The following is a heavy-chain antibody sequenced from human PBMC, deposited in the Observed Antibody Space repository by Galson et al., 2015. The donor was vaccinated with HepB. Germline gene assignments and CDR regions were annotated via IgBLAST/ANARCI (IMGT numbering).Heavy chain of an antibody. J-gene: IGHJ6*02. V-gene: IGHV1-24*01. Sequence: SVKVSCKVSGYTLTELSMHWVRQAPGKGLEWMGGFDPEDGETIYAQKFQGRVTMTEDTSTDTAYMELSSLRSEDTAVYYCATPGGSPSGYYYYGMDVWGQGTTVTVSS. D-gene: IGHD1-26*01. CDR2: FDPEDGET. CDR1: GYTLTELS. CDR3: ATPGGSPSGYYYYGMDV.